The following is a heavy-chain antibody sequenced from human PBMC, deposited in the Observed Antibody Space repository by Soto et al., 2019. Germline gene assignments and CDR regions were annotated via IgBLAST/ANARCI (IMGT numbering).Heavy chain of an antibody. J-gene: IGHJ4*02. CDR1: GFTVSSHY. V-gene: IGHV3-53*01. CDR2: IYSGGST. D-gene: IGHD2-15*01. CDR3: ARGKWAGAATPIEY. Sequence: EVQLVESGGGLIQPGGSLRLSCAASGFTVSSHYMSWVRPAPGQGLEWVSVIYSGGSTYYADSVKGRFTISRDNSKNTLSLQMNSLRAEDTAVYYCARGKWAGAATPIEYWGQGTLVTVSS.